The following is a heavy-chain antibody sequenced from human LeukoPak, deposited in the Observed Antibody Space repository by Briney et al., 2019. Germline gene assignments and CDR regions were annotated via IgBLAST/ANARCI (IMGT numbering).Heavy chain of an antibody. J-gene: IGHJ5*02. CDR2: ISAYNGNT. V-gene: IGHV1-18*01. CDR1: GYTFTSYG. CDR3: ARGHIVVPAAIGFWWFDP. Sequence: GASVKVSCKASGYTFTSYGISWVRQAPGQGLEWMGWISAYNGNTNYAQKLQGRVTMTTDTSTSTAYMELSSLRSEDTAVYYCARGHIVVPAAIGFWWFDPWGQGALVTVSS. D-gene: IGHD2-2*01.